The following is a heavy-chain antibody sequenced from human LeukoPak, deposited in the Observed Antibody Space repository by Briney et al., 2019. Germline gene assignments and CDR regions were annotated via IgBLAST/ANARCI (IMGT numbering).Heavy chain of an antibody. V-gene: IGHV1-3*01. Sequence: GASVKVSCKASGYTFTSYVMHWVRQAPGQRLEWMGWINGDNGNTKYSQNFQGRVTISRDTSASTAYMELSSLRSEDTAVYFCTRGYYYDNSGYYPFDYWGQGTLVTVPS. J-gene: IGHJ4*02. CDR2: INGDNGNT. CDR3: TRGYYYDNSGYYPFDY. D-gene: IGHD3-22*01. CDR1: GYTFTSYV.